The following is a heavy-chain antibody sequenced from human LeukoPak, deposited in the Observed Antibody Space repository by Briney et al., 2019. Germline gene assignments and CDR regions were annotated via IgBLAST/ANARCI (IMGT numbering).Heavy chain of an antibody. CDR2: ISYDGSNK. D-gene: IGHD3-22*01. CDR3: ARDRDYYDSSGSLGI. V-gene: IGHV3-30*03. J-gene: IGHJ3*02. Sequence: PGRSLRLSCAASGFTFSSYGMHWVRQAPGKGLEWVAVISYDGSNKYYADSVKGRFTISRDNAKNSLYLQMNSLRAEDTAVYYCARDRDYYDSSGSLGIWGQGTMVTVSS. CDR1: GFTFSSYG.